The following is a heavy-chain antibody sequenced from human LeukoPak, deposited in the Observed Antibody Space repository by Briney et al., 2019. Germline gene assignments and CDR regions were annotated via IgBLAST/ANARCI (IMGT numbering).Heavy chain of an antibody. J-gene: IGHJ4*02. V-gene: IGHV4-39*02. Sequence: KSSETLALTCTVSGDSISSSSYYWGSIRQPPGKGLEWIGSIYYRGTTYYNTSLKSRVTITVDTSNNQFSLKLNSVTAADTAVYFCAREYSRSVVAGSRPDYWGQGLLVAVSS. CDR2: IYYRGTT. D-gene: IGHD2-21*01. CDR1: GDSISSSSYY. CDR3: AREYSRSVVAGSRPDY.